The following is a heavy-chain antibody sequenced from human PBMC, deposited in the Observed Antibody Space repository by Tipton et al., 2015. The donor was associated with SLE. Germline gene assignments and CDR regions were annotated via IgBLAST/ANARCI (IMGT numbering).Heavy chain of an antibody. V-gene: IGHV4-31*03. CDR3: ARYCSNTACSVPEFDS. CDR2: IYYSGST. J-gene: IGHJ4*02. D-gene: IGHD2-2*01. CDR1: GGSISVVGSF. Sequence: TLSLTCTVSGGSISVVGSFWSWIRQYPGKGLEWIGYIYYSGSTYYNPSLKSRVTISVDTSKNQFSLKLSSVTAADTAVYYCARYCSNTACSVPEFDSWGQGTLVTVSS.